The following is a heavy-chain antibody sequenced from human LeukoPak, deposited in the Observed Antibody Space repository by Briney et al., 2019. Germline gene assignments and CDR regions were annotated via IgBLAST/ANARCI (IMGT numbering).Heavy chain of an antibody. J-gene: IGHJ4*02. V-gene: IGHV3-7*01. D-gene: IGHD1-26*01. CDR3: ARERYSGSSSDY. CDR1: GFTFSTYW. Sequence: GGSLRLSCAASGFTFSTYWMTWVRQAPGKGLEWVANIKPDGSQIYYVDSVKGRFTISRDNAKNSLYLQMNSLRAEDTAVYYCARERYSGSSSDYWGQGTLVTVSS. CDR2: IKPDGSQI.